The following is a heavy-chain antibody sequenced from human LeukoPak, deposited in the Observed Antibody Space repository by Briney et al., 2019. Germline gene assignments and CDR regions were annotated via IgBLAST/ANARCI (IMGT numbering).Heavy chain of an antibody. D-gene: IGHD6-13*01. Sequence: SVKVSCKVSGYTLTELSMHWVRQAPGQGLEWMGGIIPIFGTANYAQKFQGRVTITADESTSTAYMELSSLRSEDTAVYYCARSAGAQPNPYDYWGQGTLVTVSS. J-gene: IGHJ4*02. CDR3: ARSAGAQPNPYDY. V-gene: IGHV1-69*13. CDR2: IIPIFGTA. CDR1: GYTLTELS.